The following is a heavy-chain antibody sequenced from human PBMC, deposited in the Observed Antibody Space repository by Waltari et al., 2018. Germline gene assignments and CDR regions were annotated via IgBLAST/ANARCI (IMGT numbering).Heavy chain of an antibody. J-gene: IGHJ4*02. V-gene: IGHV1-2*06. D-gene: IGHD2-2*01. CDR3: AVLVVPAAAIDY. CDR2: INPNSGGT. Sequence: QVQLVQSGAEVKKPGASVKVSCKASGYTFTGYYMHWVRQAPGQGLEWMGRINPNSGGTNDAQKFQGRVTMTRDTSISTAYMELSRLRSDDTAVYYCAVLVVPAAAIDYWGQGTLVTVSS. CDR1: GYTFTGYY.